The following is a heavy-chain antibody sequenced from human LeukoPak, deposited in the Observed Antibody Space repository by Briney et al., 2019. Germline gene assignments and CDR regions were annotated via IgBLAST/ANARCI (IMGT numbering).Heavy chain of an antibody. CDR2: INHSGST. Sequence: SETLSLTCAVYGGSFSGYYWSWIRQPPGKGLEWIGEINHSGSTNYNPSPKSRVTISVDTSKNQFSLKLSSVTAADTAVYYCARGCLFWSGYYTGYYYYGMDVWGQGTTVTVSS. CDR3: ARGCLFWSGYYTGYYYYGMDV. J-gene: IGHJ6*02. V-gene: IGHV4-34*01. D-gene: IGHD3-3*01. CDR1: GGSFSGYY.